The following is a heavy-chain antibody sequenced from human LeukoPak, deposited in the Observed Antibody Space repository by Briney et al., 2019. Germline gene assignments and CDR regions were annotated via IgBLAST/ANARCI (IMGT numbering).Heavy chain of an antibody. J-gene: IGHJ4*02. D-gene: IGHD3/OR15-3a*01. CDR3: ARMDKLDQ. V-gene: IGHV3-74*01. Sequence: PGGSLRLSCAASGFTFSSYWMHLVRQAPGKGLVWVSRINSDGSATGYADSVKGRLTFSRDNAKNTLYLQMNSLRAEDTAVYYCARMDKLDQWGQGTLVTVSS. CDR2: INSDGSAT. CDR1: GFTFSSYW.